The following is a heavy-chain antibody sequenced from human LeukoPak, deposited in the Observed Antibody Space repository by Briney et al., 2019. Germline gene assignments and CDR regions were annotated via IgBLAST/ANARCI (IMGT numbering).Heavy chain of an antibody. Sequence: SETLSLTCTVSGGSISSYYWSWVRQPPGKGLEWIGYIYYSGSTNYNPSLKSRVTISVDTSKNQFSLKLSSVTAADTAVYYCARGGFWSGYYVYYFDYWGQGTLVTVSS. V-gene: IGHV4-59*01. CDR1: GGSISSYY. D-gene: IGHD3-3*01. CDR2: IYYSGST. CDR3: ARGGFWSGYYVYYFDY. J-gene: IGHJ4*02.